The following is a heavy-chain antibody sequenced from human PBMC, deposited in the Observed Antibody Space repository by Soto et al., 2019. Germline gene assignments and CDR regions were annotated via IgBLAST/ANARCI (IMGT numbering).Heavy chain of an antibody. CDR2: ISSSSSYI. Sequence: PGGSLRLSCAASGFTFSSYSMNWVRQAPGKGLEWVSSISSSSSYIYYADSVKGRFTISRDNAKNPLYLQMNSLRAEDTAVYYCARGPGSRAAGMDVWGQGTTVTVSS. D-gene: IGHD6-6*01. CDR3: ARGPGSRAAGMDV. V-gene: IGHV3-21*01. J-gene: IGHJ6*02. CDR1: GFTFSSYS.